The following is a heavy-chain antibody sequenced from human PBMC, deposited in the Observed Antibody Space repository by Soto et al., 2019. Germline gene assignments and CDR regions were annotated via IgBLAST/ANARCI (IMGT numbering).Heavy chain of an antibody. D-gene: IGHD6-19*01. J-gene: IGHJ6*02. V-gene: IGHV4-31*03. CDR1: GGSISNSSYY. CDR3: ARDFTDSSGPTLGMGV. Sequence: PSETLSLTCTVSGGSISNSSYYWGWIRQPPGKGLEWIGYIYYSGSTYYNPSLKSRVTISVDTSKSQFSLKLSSVTAADTAVYYCARDFTDSSGPTLGMGVWGQGTTVTVSS. CDR2: IYYSGST.